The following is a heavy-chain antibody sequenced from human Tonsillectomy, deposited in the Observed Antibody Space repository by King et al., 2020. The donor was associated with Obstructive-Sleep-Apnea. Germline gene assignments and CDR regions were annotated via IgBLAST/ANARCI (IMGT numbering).Heavy chain of an antibody. V-gene: IGHV3-9*01. CDR3: VKDRAGGVPDAFDI. CDR1: GFTFDDYA. Sequence: VQLVESGGGLVQPGRSLRLSCAASGFTFDDYAMHWVRQGPGKGLEWVSGINWNSGNIGYADSVKGRFTISRDNAKNSLYLQMKSLRAEDTALYYCVKDRAGGVPDAFDIWGQGTMVTVSS. CDR2: INWNSGNI. J-gene: IGHJ3*02. D-gene: IGHD3-16*01.